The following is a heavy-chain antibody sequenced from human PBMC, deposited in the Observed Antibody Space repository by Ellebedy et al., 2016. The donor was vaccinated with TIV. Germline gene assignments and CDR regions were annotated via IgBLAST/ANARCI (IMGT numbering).Heavy chain of an antibody. CDR1: GGTFSSYS. J-gene: IGHJ4*02. D-gene: IGHD3-10*01. CDR3: ARSQLNSLLPDYGSGNYYYY. V-gene: IGHV1-69*13. Sequence: ASVKVSCKASGGTFSSYSIAWVRQAPGHGLEWVGGTNPVFGARKYAQKFQGRVTITAEESTSTAYMVMRGLTSDDTAVYYCARSQLNSLLPDYGSGNYYYYWGLGTLVIVSS. CDR2: TNPVFGAR.